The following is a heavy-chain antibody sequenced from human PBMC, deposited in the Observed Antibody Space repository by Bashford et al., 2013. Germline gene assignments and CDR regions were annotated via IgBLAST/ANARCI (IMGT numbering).Heavy chain of an antibody. D-gene: IGHD2-2*01. V-gene: IGHV6-1*01. CDR2: TYYRTEWNN. J-gene: IGHJ4*02. Sequence: WIRQSPSRGLEWLGRTYYRTEWNNDYAVSVKSRITINPDTSKNQFSLHLKSVTPEDTAIYYCAGGTRFHHFDNWGPGTLVTVS. CDR3: AGGTRFHHFDN.